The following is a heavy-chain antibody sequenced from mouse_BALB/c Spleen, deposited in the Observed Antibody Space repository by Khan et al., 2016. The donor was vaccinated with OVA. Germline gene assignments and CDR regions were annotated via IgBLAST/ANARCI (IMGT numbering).Heavy chain of an antibody. CDR2: ISSGGDYT. J-gene: IGHJ3*01. CDR3: ASHLTGSFAY. CDR1: GFNFSSYS. V-gene: IGHV5-6*01. Sequence: EVMLVESGGDLVKPGGSLKLSCAASGFNFSSYSMSWVRQTPDKRLEWVATISSGGDYTYYPDNVKGRFTISRDNAKNTLYLQMSSLKSEDTAMYYCASHLTGSFAYWGQGTLVTVSA. D-gene: IGHD4-1*01.